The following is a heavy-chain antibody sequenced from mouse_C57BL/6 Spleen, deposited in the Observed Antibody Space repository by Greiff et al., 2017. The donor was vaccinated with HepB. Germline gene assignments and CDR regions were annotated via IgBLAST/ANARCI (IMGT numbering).Heavy chain of an antibody. D-gene: IGHD2-5*01. J-gene: IGHJ2*01. CDR2: IDPSDSYT. CDR3: ARIYSNYLYYFDY. V-gene: IGHV1-69*01. CDR1: GYTFTSYW. Sequence: QVQLQQPGAELVMPGASVKLSCKASGYTFTSYWMHWVKQRPGQGLEWIGEIDPSDSYTNYNQKFKGKSTLTVDKSSSTAYMQLSSLTSEDSAVYYCARIYSNYLYYFDYWGQGTTLTVSS.